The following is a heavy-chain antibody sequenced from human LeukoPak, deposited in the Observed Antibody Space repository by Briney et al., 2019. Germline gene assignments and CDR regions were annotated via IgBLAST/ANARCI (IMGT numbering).Heavy chain of an antibody. D-gene: IGHD3-22*01. J-gene: IGHJ4*02. CDR2: IYYSGST. CDR3: ARDRVAYDSSGYYFEYFDY. CDR1: GDSISSYY. Sequence: SETLSLTCIVSGDSISSYYWSWIRQPPGKGLEWIGYIYYSGSTNYNPSLKSRVTISVDTSKNQFSLKLSSVTAADTAVYYCARDRVAYDSSGYYFEYFDYWGQGTLVTVSS. V-gene: IGHV4-59*01.